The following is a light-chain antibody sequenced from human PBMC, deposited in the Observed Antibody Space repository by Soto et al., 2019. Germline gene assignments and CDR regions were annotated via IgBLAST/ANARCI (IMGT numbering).Light chain of an antibody. CDR1: SSDVGGYNY. V-gene: IGLV2-11*01. Sequence: QSALTQPRSVSGSPGQSVTISCTGTSSDVGGYNYVSWYQQHPGKAPKLMIYDVSKRPSGVPDRFSGSKSGTTASLTIYGLQAEDEDDYYCCSYAGSYTHVVFGGGTKLTV. J-gene: IGLJ2*01. CDR2: DVS. CDR3: CSYAGSYTHVV.